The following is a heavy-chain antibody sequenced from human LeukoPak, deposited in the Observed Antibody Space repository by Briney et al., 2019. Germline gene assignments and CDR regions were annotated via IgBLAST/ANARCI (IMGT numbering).Heavy chain of an antibody. D-gene: IGHD3-10*01. CDR3: AKGPYYYGSGSYPYYLDS. V-gene: IGHV3-23*01. CDR1: GFTFSSYA. Sequence: GGSLRLSCAASGFTFSSYAMSWVRQAPGKGLEWVSTISGSGGSTYYADSMKGRFTISRDNSKNTVYLQMNSLRAEDTAVFYCAKGPYYYGSGSYPYYLDSWGQGTLVTVSS. J-gene: IGHJ4*02. CDR2: ISGSGGST.